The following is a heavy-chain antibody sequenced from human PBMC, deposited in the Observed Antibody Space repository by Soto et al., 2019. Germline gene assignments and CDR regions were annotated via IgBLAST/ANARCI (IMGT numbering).Heavy chain of an antibody. V-gene: IGHV3-23*01. J-gene: IGHJ3*01. Sequence: GGSLRLSCAASGFTFRSYAVTWVSQAQGKGLEWVSSVSVSDHKTYYAVPVKGRFTISRDDSKNTLFLQMNSLRVDDTAVYYCAKDPTGNYVGGFDFWGHGTMVTVSS. CDR3: AKDPTGNYVGGFDF. CDR1: GFTFRSYA. CDR2: VSVSDHKT. D-gene: IGHD4-4*01.